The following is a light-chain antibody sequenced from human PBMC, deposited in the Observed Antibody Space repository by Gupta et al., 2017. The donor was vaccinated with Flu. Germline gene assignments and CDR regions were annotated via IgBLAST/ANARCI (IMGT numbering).Light chain of an antibody. J-gene: IGKJ1*01. V-gene: IGKV1-5*03. CDR1: QSISSW. CDR2: KAS. CDR3: QQYNSYSGT. Sequence: DSQTSQSPSTLSASVGDRVTITCRASQSISSWLAWYQQKPGKAPKVLIYKASSLQSGVPSRFSGSGSGTEFTLTISSLQPDDFATYYCQQYNSYSGTFGQGTKVEIK.